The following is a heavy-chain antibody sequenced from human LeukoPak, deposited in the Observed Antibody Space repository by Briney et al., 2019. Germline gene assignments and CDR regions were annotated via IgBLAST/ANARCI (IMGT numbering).Heavy chain of an antibody. D-gene: IGHD6-13*01. CDR2: IYYTGST. J-gene: IGHJ6*03. CDR3: ARMRQQPYYYYHYMDV. Sequence: PSETLSLTCTLSGGSISSYYWSWIRQPPGKGLEWIGYIYYTGSTNYNPSLKSRVAISVDTSKNQFSLNLSSVTAADTAVYYCARMRQQPYYYYHYMDVWGKGTTVTVSS. CDR1: GGSISSYY. V-gene: IGHV4-59*01.